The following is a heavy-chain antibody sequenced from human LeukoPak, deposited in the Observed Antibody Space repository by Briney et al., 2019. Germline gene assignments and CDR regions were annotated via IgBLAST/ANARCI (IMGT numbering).Heavy chain of an antibody. CDR3: ARGIAAAGSLNWFDP. D-gene: IGHD6-13*01. V-gene: IGHV4-39*01. J-gene: IGHJ5*02. Sequence: KASETLSLTCTVSGGSISRSSYYWGWIRQPPGKGLQWIGSIYYSGSTYYNPSLKSRVTISVDTSENQFSLKLSSVTAADTAVYYCARGIAAAGSLNWFDPWGQGTLVTVSS. CDR2: IYYSGST. CDR1: GGSISRSSYY.